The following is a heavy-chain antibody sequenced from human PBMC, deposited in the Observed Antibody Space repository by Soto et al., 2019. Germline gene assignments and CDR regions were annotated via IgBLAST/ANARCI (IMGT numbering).Heavy chain of an antibody. CDR3: ASWLGYCSGGSCYQVFQH. J-gene: IGHJ1*01. D-gene: IGHD2-15*01. Sequence: SETLSLTCAVYGGSFSGYYWSWIRQPPGKGLEWIGEINHSGSTNYNPSLKSRVTISVATSKNHFSLKLSSVTAADTAVYYCASWLGYCSGGSCYQVFQHWGQGTLVTVSS. V-gene: IGHV4-34*01. CDR1: GGSFSGYY. CDR2: INHSGST.